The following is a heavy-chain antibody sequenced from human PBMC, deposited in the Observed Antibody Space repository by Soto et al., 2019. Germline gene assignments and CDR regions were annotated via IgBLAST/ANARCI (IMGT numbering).Heavy chain of an antibody. CDR1: GFTFSGSA. CDR3: TSHSPDDMIRN. Sequence: EVQLVESGGGLVQPGGSLKLSCAASGFTFSGSAMHWVRQASGKGLEWVGSLRTKTNNYAPAYAASVKGRFTISRDDSKTTAYLQMNSLKTEDTAVYYFTSHSPDDMIRNLGQGTLVTVSS. D-gene: IGHD3-22*01. J-gene: IGHJ4*02. V-gene: IGHV3-73*02. CDR2: LRTKTNNYAP.